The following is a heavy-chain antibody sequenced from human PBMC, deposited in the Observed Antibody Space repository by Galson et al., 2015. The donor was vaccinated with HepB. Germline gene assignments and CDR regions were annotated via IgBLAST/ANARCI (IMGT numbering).Heavy chain of an antibody. CDR1: GFTFSSNA. CDR2: ISERGGST. CDR3: AKDQRSSRASRYDWFDP. J-gene: IGHJ5*02. V-gene: IGHV3-23*01. Sequence: SLRLSCAASGFTFSSNAMTWVRQAPGKGLEWVSSISERGGSTYYEDTVPGRFTISRDNSKNTLYLQMNSLRVEDTAVYYCAKDQRSSRASRYDWFDPWGQGTLVTVSS. D-gene: IGHD6-25*01.